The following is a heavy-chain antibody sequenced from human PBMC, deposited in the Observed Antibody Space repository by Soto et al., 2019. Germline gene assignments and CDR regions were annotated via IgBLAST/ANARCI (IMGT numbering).Heavy chain of an antibody. V-gene: IGHV1-46*01. Sequence: QVQLVQSGAEVKKPGTSVKVSCKASGDTFTDYYIHWVRQAPGQGLEWMGTVNPSGGHTTYAQHFMGRMTLTRDTSTSTLYMELTSLTSEDTAVYYCARGGHVVVVTAALDFWGQGTLVTVSS. CDR1: GDTFTDYY. CDR3: ARGGHVVVVTAALDF. CDR2: VNPSGGHT. J-gene: IGHJ4*02. D-gene: IGHD2-21*02.